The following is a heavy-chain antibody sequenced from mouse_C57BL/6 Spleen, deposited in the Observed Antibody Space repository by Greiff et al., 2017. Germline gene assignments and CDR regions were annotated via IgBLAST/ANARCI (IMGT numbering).Heavy chain of an antibody. CDR1: GYPFPSSW. Sequence: VQLQQSGADLAKPGASVKLSCKAPGYPFPSSWLHWVKQRPGLGLEWIGYINPSSGYTTYNQKFKDKATLTADKSSSTAYMQLSSLTNEDSAVYYCARTHYYGYDHGLDYWGQGTTLTVSS. J-gene: IGHJ2*01. V-gene: IGHV1-7*01. CDR2: INPSSGYT. CDR3: ARTHYYGYDHGLDY. D-gene: IGHD2-2*01.